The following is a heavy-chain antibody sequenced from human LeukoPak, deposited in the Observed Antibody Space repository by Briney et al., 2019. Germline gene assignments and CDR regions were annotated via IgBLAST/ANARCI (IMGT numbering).Heavy chain of an antibody. J-gene: IGHJ6*03. Sequence: ASVKVSCKASGYTFTSYGTSWVRQAPGQGLEWMGWISAHNGNTNYEEKDQGRVTMTTDTSTSTAYMELRSLRSDDTAVYYCARDKGTVATYYYMDVWGKGTTVTVSS. CDR1: GYTFTSYG. V-gene: IGHV1-18*01. D-gene: IGHD6-19*01. CDR3: ARDKGTVATYYYMDV. CDR2: ISAHNGNT.